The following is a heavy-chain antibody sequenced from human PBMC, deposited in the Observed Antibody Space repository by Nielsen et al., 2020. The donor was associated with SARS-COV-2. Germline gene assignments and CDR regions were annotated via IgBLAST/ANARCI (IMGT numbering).Heavy chain of an antibody. CDR3: ARDRVWWHCSSTSCGMDV. Sequence: SETLSLTCTVSGGSISSGGYYWSWIRQHPGKGLEWIGYIYYSGSTYYNPSLKSRVTISVDTSKNQFSLKLSSVTAADTAVYYCARDRVWWHCSSTSCGMDVWGQGTTVTVSS. CDR2: IYYSGST. V-gene: IGHV4-31*03. D-gene: IGHD2-2*01. J-gene: IGHJ6*02. CDR1: GGSISSGGYY.